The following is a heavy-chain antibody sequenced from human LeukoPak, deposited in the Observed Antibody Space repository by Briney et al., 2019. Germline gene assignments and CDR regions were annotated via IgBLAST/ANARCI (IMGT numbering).Heavy chain of an antibody. J-gene: IGHJ4*02. CDR3: ARGGGYCSSTSCYPFDY. CDR2: IYYSGST. CDR1: GGSISSHY. D-gene: IGHD2-2*03. Sequence: SETLSLTCTVPGGSISSHYWSWIRQPPGKGLEWIGYIYYSGSTNYNASLKSRVTISVDTSKNQFSLKLSSVTAADTAVYYCARGGGYCSSTSCYPFDYWGQGTLVTVSS. V-gene: IGHV4-59*11.